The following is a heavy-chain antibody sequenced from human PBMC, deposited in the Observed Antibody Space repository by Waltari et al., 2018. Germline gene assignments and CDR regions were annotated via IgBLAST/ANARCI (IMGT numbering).Heavy chain of an antibody. V-gene: IGHV3-7*01. D-gene: IGHD3-3*01. CDR2: IKQDGSEK. CDR1: GFTFSTYW. Sequence: EVQLVESGGGLVQPGGSLRLSCAASGFTFSTYWMSWVRQAPGKGLEGVANIKQDGSEKDDVDSVKGRFTISRDNTNNSLYLQMNSLRAEDTAVYYCARVREDFWSGFYHWGQGALVTVSS. J-gene: IGHJ4*02. CDR3: ARVREDFWSGFYH.